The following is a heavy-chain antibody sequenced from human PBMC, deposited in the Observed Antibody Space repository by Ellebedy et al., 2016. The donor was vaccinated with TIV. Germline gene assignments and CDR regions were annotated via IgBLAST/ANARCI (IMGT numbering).Heavy chain of an antibody. J-gene: IGHJ6*03. D-gene: IGHD3/OR15-3a*01. CDR3: ANGGRFLDWSAYMDV. CDR1: GFTFSNFG. Sequence: GESLKISXAASGFTFSNFGMSWVRQAPGKGLEWVSTISGSGSITDYADSVKGRFTISRDNSKNTLYLQMNSLRAEDTAVYYCANGGRFLDWSAYMDVWGKGTTVTVSS. CDR2: ISGSGSIT. V-gene: IGHV3-23*01.